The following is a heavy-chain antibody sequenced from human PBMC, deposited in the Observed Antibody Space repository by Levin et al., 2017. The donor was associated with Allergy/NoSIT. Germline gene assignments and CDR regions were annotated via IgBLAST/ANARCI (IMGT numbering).Heavy chain of an antibody. CDR3: ARDAGYSYGYIAAAEVKWFDP. J-gene: IGHJ5*02. CDR2: ISAYNGNT. Sequence: GASVKVSCKASGYTFTSYGISWVRQAPGQGLEWMGWISAYNGNTNYAQKLQGRVTMTTDTSTSTAYMELRSLRSDDTAVYYCARDAGYSYGYIAAAEVKWFDPWGQGTLVTVSS. CDR1: GYTFTSYG. D-gene: IGHD5-18*01. V-gene: IGHV1-18*01.